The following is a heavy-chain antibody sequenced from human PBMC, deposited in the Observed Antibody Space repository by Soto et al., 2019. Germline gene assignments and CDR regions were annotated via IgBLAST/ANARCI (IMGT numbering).Heavy chain of an antibody. CDR2: IYATGTT. J-gene: IGHJ5*02. D-gene: IGHD1-1*01. CDR1: GASISGFY. Sequence: QVQLQESGPGLVKPSETLSLTCTVSGASISGFYWSWIRKSAGKGLEWIGRIYATGTTDYNPSLKSRVRMSVDTYRKQSSLKLRSVTAADPAVYYCVRDGTKTLRDWFDPWGQGISVTVSS. CDR3: VRDGTKTLRDWFDP. V-gene: IGHV4-4*07.